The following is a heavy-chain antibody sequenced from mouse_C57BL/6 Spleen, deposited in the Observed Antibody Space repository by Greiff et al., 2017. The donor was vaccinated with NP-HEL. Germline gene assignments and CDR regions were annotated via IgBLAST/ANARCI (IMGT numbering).Heavy chain of an antibody. J-gene: IGHJ3*01. D-gene: IGHD1-1*01. CDR2: ISSGGDYI. CDR3: TRADTVVPEAWFAY. Sequence: EVHLVESGEGLVKPGGSLKLSCAASGFTFSSYAMSWVRQTPEKRLEWVAYISSGGDYIYYADTVKGRFTISRDNARNTLYLQMSSLKSEDTAMYYCTRADTVVPEAWFAYWGQGTLVTVSA. V-gene: IGHV5-9-1*02. CDR1: GFTFSSYA.